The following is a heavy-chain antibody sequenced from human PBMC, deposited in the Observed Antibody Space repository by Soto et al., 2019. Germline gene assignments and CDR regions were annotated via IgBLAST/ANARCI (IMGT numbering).Heavy chain of an antibody. D-gene: IGHD1-1*01. J-gene: IGHJ4*02. Sequence: KVSCKGSGYSFTAYYFSWVLLMPGKGLVWRGRINPYDSNTNYSPSFQGHVTISADKSIITPYLLWSSLMASAAPINYFARHSESNWDIDSWGQGTLVTVSS. V-gene: IGHV5-10-1*01. CDR3: ARHSESNWDIDS. CDR1: GYSFTAYY. CDR2: INPYDSNT.